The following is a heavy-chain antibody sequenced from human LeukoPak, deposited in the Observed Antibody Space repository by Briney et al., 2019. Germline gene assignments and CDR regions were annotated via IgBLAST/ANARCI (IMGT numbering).Heavy chain of an antibody. CDR1: GFTVDTYW. D-gene: IGHD3-16*01. V-gene: IGHV3-7*01. CDR3: VAWGSLVV. Sequence: GSLRLSCVASGFTVDTYWMSWVRQAPGKGLDWVAHIKEDGTRRYYVDSVRGRFTISRDNAKNSLFLQMNSLRVEDTAVFYCVAWGSLVVWGQGTLVTVSS. J-gene: IGHJ4*02. CDR2: IKEDGTRR.